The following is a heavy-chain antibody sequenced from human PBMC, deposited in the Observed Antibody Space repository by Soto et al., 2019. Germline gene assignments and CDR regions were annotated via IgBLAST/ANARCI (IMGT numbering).Heavy chain of an antibody. J-gene: IGHJ6*02. CDR1: GFSVSTGGVG. CDR2: IYWDDDK. CDR3: AHKGGRGAGMDV. D-gene: IGHD2-15*01. V-gene: IGHV2-5*02. Sequence: QITLKESGPTLEKPTQTLTLTCTFSGFSVSTGGVGVAWIRQPPGKALEWLALIYWDDDKRYSPFLQSRVTITKDTSKNQVVLTMTNMDPVDTATYYCAHKGGRGAGMDVWGQGTTVTVSS.